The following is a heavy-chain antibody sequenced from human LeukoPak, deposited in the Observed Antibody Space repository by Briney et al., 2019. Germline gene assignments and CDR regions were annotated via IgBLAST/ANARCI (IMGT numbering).Heavy chain of an antibody. CDR1: GGSISSYY. CDR2: IYYSGST. CDR3: AKGLSRTVTPQLPFDL. V-gene: IGHV4-59*01. Sequence: SETLSLTCTVSGGSISSYYWSWIRQPPGKGLEWIGYIYYSGSTNYNPSLKSRVTISVDTSKNQFSLKLRSVTAADTALYYCAKGLSRTVTPQLPFDLWGQGSMVTVSS. J-gene: IGHJ3*01. D-gene: IGHD4-17*01.